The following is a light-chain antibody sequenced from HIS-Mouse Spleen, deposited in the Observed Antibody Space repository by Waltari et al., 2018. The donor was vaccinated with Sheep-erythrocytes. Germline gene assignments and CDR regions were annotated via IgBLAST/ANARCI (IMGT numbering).Light chain of an antibody. CDR3: QQSYSTPPLT. J-gene: IGKJ4*01. CDR1: QSISSY. V-gene: IGKV1-39*01. Sequence: IKMTQSPSSLSASLGDRVTITCRASQSISSYLNWYQQKPGKAPKLLIYAASSLQSGVPSRFSVSGSGTDFTLTISSLQPEDFATYYCQQSYSTPPLTCGGGTKVEIK. CDR2: AAS.